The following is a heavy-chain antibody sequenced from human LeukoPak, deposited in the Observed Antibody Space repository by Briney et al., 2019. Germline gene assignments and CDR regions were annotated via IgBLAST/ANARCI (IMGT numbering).Heavy chain of an antibody. J-gene: IGHJ6*03. D-gene: IGHD6-19*01. CDR1: GYTFTSYG. CDR2: ISAYNGNT. Sequence: ASVKVSCKASGYTFTSYGISWVRQAPGQGLEWMGWISAYNGNTNYAQKLQGRVTMTTDTSTSTAYMELGSLRSDDTAVYYCARVGVGQWLVRYYYYYMDVWGKGTTVTVSS. V-gene: IGHV1-18*01. CDR3: ARVGVGQWLVRYYYYYMDV.